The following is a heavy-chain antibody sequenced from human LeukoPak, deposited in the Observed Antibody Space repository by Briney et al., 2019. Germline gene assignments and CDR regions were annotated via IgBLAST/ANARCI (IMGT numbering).Heavy chain of an antibody. CDR3: ARVNYDSSGYYPSDAFDI. CDR1: GGSISSGSYY. J-gene: IGHJ3*02. V-gene: IGHV4-61*02. D-gene: IGHD3-22*01. Sequence: SQTLSLTCTVSGGSISSGSYYWSWIRQPAGKGLEWIGRIYTSGSTNYNPSLKSRVTISVDTSKNRFSLKLSSVTAADTAVYYCARVNYDSSGYYPSDAFDIWGQGTMVTVSS. CDR2: IYTSGST.